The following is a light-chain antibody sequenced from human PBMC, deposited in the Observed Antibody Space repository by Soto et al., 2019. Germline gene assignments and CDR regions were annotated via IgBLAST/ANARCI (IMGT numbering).Light chain of an antibody. V-gene: IGKV1-5*03. CDR1: QSISTS. CDR3: QQYDNYWT. CDR2: KAS. J-gene: IGKJ1*01. Sequence: DIQMTQSPSTLSASVGDRVTITCRASQSISTSLAWYQQRPGKAPNLLIYKASSLESGVPSRFSGSGYGTEFTLTLRNVQHDDFATYYCQQYDNYWTFGQGTKVEIK.